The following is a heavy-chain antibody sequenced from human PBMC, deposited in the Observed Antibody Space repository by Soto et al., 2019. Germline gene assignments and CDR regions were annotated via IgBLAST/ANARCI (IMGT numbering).Heavy chain of an antibody. CDR2: ISAHNGNT. Sequence: QVHLVQSGAEVKKPGASVKVSCQGSGYAFTTYGITWVRQAPGQGLEWMGWISAHNGNTNYAQKLQGRGTVTRDTPTSTPHMELGGLRYDDTAVYYCARGRYGDYWGQGALVTVSS. CDR1: GYAFTTYG. CDR3: ARGRYGDY. J-gene: IGHJ4*02. D-gene: IGHD1-1*01. V-gene: IGHV1-18*01.